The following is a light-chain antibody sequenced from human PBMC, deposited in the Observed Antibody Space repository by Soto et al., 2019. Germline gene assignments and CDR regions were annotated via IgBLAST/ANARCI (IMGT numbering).Light chain of an antibody. CDR2: GAS. J-gene: IGKJ5*01. CDR1: QSVSSSY. V-gene: IGKV3-20*01. Sequence: EIVLTQSPGTLSLSPGERATLSCRASQSVSSSYLAWYQQKPGQAPRVLMYGASSRDTGIPDRFSGSGSGTEFTLTLSRLEPEDFAVYSCQEYCSSPTTFGQGTRLEIK. CDR3: QEYCSSPTT.